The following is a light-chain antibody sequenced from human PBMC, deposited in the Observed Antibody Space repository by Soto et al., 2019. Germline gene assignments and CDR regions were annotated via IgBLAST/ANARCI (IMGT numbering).Light chain of an antibody. CDR1: QGIRND. CDR2: DAS. J-gene: IGKJ1*01. Sequence: AIQMTQSPSSLSASVGDRVTITCRASQGIRNDLGWYQQKPGKAPKLLIYDASSLESGVPSRFSGSGSGTEFTLTISSLQPDDFATYYCQQYNSLSGTFGQGTKVDIK. CDR3: QQYNSLSGT. V-gene: IGKV1-13*02.